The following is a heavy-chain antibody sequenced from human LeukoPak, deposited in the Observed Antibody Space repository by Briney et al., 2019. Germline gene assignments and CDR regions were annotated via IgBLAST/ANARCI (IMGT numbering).Heavy chain of an antibody. Sequence: ASVKVSCKASGYIFTNYAMHWVRQAPGQRIEWLGWISAGSGNTKYSQKFQGRVTITRDTSASTAYMELSGLRSEDTALYYCVSGISLSHWHYFDYWGQGTLVTVSS. D-gene: IGHD2-15*01. CDR2: ISAGSGNT. V-gene: IGHV1-3*01. J-gene: IGHJ4*02. CDR1: GYIFTNYA. CDR3: VSGISLSHWHYFDY.